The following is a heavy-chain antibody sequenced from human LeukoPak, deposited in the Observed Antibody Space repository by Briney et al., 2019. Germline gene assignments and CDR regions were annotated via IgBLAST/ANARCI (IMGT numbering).Heavy chain of an antibody. J-gene: IGHJ4*02. D-gene: IGHD1-26*01. Sequence: SQTLSLTCTVSGGSISSGSYYWSWIRQPAGKGLEWIGRIYTSGSTNYNPSLKSRVTLSVDTSKNQFSLKLSPVPAADTAVSSWARNAPTYSGSYGRVYWGQGTLVTVSS. CDR3: ARNAPTYSGSYGRVY. CDR2: IYTSGST. CDR1: GGSISSGSYY. V-gene: IGHV4-61*02.